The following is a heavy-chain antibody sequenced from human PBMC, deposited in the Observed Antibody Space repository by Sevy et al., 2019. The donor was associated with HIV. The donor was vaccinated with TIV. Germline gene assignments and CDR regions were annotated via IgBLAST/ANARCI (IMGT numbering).Heavy chain of an antibody. D-gene: IGHD4-17*01. V-gene: IGHV3-48*03. J-gene: IGHJ4*02. CDR2: ISNSGTSM. CDR3: ARDLPPSATTVAHFDC. Sequence: GGSLRLSCVASGFTFSSYEMNWVRQAPGKGLEWVSYISNSGTSMYYSDSVKGQFTISRDNARNSLYLQMNSLRAEDTTVYYCARDLPPSATTVAHFDCWGQGTLVTVSS. CDR1: GFTFSSYE.